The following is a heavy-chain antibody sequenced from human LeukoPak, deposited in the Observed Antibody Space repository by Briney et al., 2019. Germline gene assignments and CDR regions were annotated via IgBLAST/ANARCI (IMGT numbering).Heavy chain of an antibody. V-gene: IGHV4-59*01. D-gene: IGHD4-23*01. CDR3: ARVGFGNTPHPIDY. CDR1: GGSISSYY. Sequence: SETLSLTCTVSGGSISSYYWSWIRQPPGKGMEWIGYIYYTGSTNYNPSLKSRVTISVDTSKNQFSLELSSVTAADTAVYYCARVGFGNTPHPIDYWGQGTLVTVSS. J-gene: IGHJ4*02. CDR2: IYYTGST.